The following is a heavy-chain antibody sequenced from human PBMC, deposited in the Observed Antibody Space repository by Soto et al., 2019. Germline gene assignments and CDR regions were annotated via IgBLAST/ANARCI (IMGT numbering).Heavy chain of an antibody. V-gene: IGHV3-21*01. Sequence: EVQLVESGGGPVKSGGSLRLSCAASGFYFVSYTMNWVRQAPGKGLEWVSSISGDRSYIYYADSVKGRFTISRDNAKNSLFLQMNSLRVEDTAVYYCVRDLSAYNCFDLWGPGTLVTVSS. CDR1: GFYFVSYT. CDR3: VRDLSAYNCFDL. J-gene: IGHJ5*01. CDR2: ISGDRSYI.